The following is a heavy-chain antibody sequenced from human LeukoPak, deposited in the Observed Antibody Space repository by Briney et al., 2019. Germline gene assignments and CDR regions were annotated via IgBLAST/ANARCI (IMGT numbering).Heavy chain of an antibody. Sequence: GGSLRLSCAASGFTVSSNYMSWVRQAPGKGLEWVSLIYSGGTTYYADSMKGRFTISRDNSKNTLYLQMNTLRAANTPVYYCARMTGPSNRHWPYFDCWGQGTLVTVSS. J-gene: IGHJ4*02. CDR2: IYSGGTT. CDR3: ARMTGPSNRHWPYFDC. V-gene: IGHV3-53*01. CDR1: GFTVSSNY. D-gene: IGHD1-1*01.